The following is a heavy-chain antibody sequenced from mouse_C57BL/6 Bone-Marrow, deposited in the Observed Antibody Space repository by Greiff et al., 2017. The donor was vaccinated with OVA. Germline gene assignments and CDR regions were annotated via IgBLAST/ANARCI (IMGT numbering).Heavy chain of an antibody. D-gene: IGHD2-2*01. CDR2: IYPRSGNT. Sequence: VQLQQSGAELARPGASVKLSCKASGYTFTSYGISWVKQRTGQGLEWIGEIYPRSGNTYYNEKFKGKATLTADKSSSTAYMELRSLTSEDSAVYFCAREGSMVTKYFDVWGTGTTVTVSS. CDR1: GYTFTSYG. CDR3: AREGSMVTKYFDV. V-gene: IGHV1-81*01. J-gene: IGHJ1*03.